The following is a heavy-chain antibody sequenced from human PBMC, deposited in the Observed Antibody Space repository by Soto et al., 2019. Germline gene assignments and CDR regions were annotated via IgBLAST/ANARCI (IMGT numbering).Heavy chain of an antibody. CDR2: ISGGGATT. Sequence: VGSLRLSCSASGFTFNSHAMSWVRQTPGTGLEWVSGISGGGATTYYADSVKGRFTISRDNSKNTLYLQIYSLRAEDTAVYYCAKQAGYSSDPFDYWGQGTLVTVSS. V-gene: IGHV3-23*01. J-gene: IGHJ4*02. CDR1: GFTFNSHA. CDR3: AKQAGYSSDPFDY. D-gene: IGHD6-19*01.